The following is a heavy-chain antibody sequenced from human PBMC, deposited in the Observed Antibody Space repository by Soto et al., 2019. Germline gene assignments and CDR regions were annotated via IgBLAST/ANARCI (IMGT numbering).Heavy chain of an antibody. D-gene: IGHD2-8*01. Sequence: QVQLVQSVAEVKKPGSSVKVSCKASGGTFSSYTISWVRQAPGQGLEWMVRIIPILGIANYAQKFQGRVTITADKSTSTAYMELSSLRSEDTAVYYWARDRCTNGVCSPYYLDYWGQGTLVTVSS. CDR3: ARDRCTNGVCSPYYLDY. CDR1: GGTFSSYT. CDR2: IIPILGIA. V-gene: IGHV1-69*08. J-gene: IGHJ4*02.